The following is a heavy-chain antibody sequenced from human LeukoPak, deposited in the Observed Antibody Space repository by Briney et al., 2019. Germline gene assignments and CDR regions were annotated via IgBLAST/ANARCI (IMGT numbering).Heavy chain of an antibody. J-gene: IGHJ5*02. V-gene: IGHV3-33*01. CDR3: ARNYDFWSGYPHPNWFDP. CDR1: GFTFSSYG. D-gene: IGHD3-3*01. Sequence: GGSLRLSCAASGFTFSSYGMHWVRQAPGKGLEWVAATWYDGSNKYYADSVKGRFTISRDNAKNSLYLQMNSLRAEDTAVYYCARNYDFWSGYPHPNWFDPWGQGTLVTVSS. CDR2: TWYDGSNK.